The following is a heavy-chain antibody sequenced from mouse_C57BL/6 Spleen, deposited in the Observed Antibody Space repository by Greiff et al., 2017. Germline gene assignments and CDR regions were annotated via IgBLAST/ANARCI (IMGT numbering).Heavy chain of an antibody. CDR3: TRSGDECAY. D-gene: IGHD3-3*01. V-gene: IGHV1-15*01. J-gene: IGHJ3*01. CDR1: GYTFTDYE. CDR2: IDPETGGT. Sequence: VKLMESGAELVRPGASVTLSCKASGYTFTDYEMHWVKQTPVHGLEWIGAIDPETGGTAYNQKFKGKAILTADKSSSTAYMELRSLTSEDSAVYYCTRSGDECAYWGQGTLVTVSA.